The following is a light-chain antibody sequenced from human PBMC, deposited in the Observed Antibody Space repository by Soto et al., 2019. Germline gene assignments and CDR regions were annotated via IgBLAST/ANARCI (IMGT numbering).Light chain of an antibody. CDR2: DVS. CDR3: SSYTSSSTLSTYV. Sequence: QSGLTQPASVSGSPGQSITISCTGTSSDVGGYNYVSWYQHHPGKAPKLVIYDVSNRPSGVSNRFSGSKSGNTASLIISGLQAEDEADYYCSSYTSSSTLSTYVFGTGTKVTVL. CDR1: SSDVGGYNY. V-gene: IGLV2-14*03. J-gene: IGLJ1*01.